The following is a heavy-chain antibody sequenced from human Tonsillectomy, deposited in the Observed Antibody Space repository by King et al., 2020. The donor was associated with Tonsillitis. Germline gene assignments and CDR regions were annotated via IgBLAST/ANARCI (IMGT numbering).Heavy chain of an antibody. CDR1: GGSFSGYY. D-gene: IGHD3-3*01. J-gene: IGHJ4*02. CDR3: ARGLFRYYDFWSGYSLGY. CDR2: ISHTGSP. V-gene: IGHV4-34*01. Sequence: VQLQQWGAGLLKPSETLSLTCAVYGGSFSGYYWNWIRQPPGQGLEWIGEISHTGSPNYNPFLKVRVAMSLDTSENLFSLRLTSVTAADTAVYYCARGLFRYYDFWSGYSLGYWGQGTLVTVSS.